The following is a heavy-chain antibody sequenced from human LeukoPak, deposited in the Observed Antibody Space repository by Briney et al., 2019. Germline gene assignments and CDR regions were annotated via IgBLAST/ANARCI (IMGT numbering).Heavy chain of an antibody. D-gene: IGHD3-22*01. CDR3: ARGVYYYDSSGYPGVASYYFDY. J-gene: IGHJ4*02. Sequence: SETLSLTCTASGGSISSYYWSWIRQPAGKGLEWIGRIYTSGSTNYNPSLKSRVTMSVDTSKNQFSLKLSSVTAADTAVYYCARGVYYYDSSGYPGVASYYFDYWGQGTLVTVSS. CDR2: IYTSGST. CDR1: GGSISSYY. V-gene: IGHV4-4*07.